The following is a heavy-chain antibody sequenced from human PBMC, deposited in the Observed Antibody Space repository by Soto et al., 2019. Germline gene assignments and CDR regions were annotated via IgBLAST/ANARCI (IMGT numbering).Heavy chain of an antibody. CDR2: ISGSGRTI. Sequence: GGSLRLSCVASGFTFSSYGMHWVRQAPGKGLEWLSYISGSGRTIYSADSVKGRFTISRDNATNSLYLQMNNVRTEDTAVYYCARLPFPWGWFDPWGQGTLVTVSS. J-gene: IGHJ5*02. CDR1: GFTFSSYG. D-gene: IGHD3-16*01. CDR3: ARLPFPWGWFDP. V-gene: IGHV3-48*03.